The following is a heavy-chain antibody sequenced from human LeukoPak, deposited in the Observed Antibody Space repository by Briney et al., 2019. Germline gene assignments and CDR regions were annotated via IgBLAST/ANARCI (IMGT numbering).Heavy chain of an antibody. D-gene: IGHD1-26*01. Sequence: PSETLSLTCTVSGGSISGWYWSWIRQPPGKGLEWIGYIYSSGSTNYNPSLKSRVTISVDTSKNQFSLKVSSVTAADTAVYYCARGHSGTYRGNWFDPWGQGTLVTVSS. J-gene: IGHJ5*02. CDR2: IYSSGST. CDR3: ARGHSGTYRGNWFDP. CDR1: GGSISGWY. V-gene: IGHV4-59*01.